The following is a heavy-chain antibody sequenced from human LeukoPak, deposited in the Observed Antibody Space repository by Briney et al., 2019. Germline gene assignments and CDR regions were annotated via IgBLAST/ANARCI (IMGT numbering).Heavy chain of an antibody. V-gene: IGHV5-51*01. CDR1: GYIFTSYW. Sequence: GESLKISCKGSGYIFTSYWIGWVRQMPGKGLEWMGIIYPGDSDTRYSPSFQGQVTISADKSISTAYLQWSSLKASDTAMYYCARQGYSYGYRVDYWGQGTLVTVSS. D-gene: IGHD5-18*01. J-gene: IGHJ4*02. CDR3: ARQGYSYGYRVDY. CDR2: IYPGDSDT.